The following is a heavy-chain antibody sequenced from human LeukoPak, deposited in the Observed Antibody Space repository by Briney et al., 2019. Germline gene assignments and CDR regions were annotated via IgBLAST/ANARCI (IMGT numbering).Heavy chain of an antibody. Sequence: ASVKVSCKASGYTFIDYAIHWVRQAPGQRLEWMGWFNAGDGNTRYSQHFQGRLTVTRDTSASTAYMELSSLRSEDTAVYYCALGAYDYWGQGTLVTVSS. CDR1: GYTFIDYA. D-gene: IGHD1-26*01. CDR3: ALGAYDY. J-gene: IGHJ4*02. V-gene: IGHV1-3*01. CDR2: FNAGDGNT.